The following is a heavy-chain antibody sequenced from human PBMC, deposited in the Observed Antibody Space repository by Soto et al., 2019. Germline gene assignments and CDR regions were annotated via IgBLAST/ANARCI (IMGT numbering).Heavy chain of an antibody. CDR3: ARDAGSSWPQPYYYYYGMDV. CDR1: GGTFSSYA. Sequence: VASVKVSCKASGGTFSSYAISWVRQAPGQGLEWMGGIIPIFGTANYAQKFQGRVTITADESTSTAYMELSSLRSEDTAVYYCARDAGSSWPQPYYYYYGMDVWGQGTTVTVSS. CDR2: IIPIFGTA. V-gene: IGHV1-69*13. J-gene: IGHJ6*02. D-gene: IGHD6-13*01.